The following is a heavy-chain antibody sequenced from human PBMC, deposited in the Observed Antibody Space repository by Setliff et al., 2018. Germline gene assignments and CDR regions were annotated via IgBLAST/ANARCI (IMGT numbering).Heavy chain of an antibody. D-gene: IGHD3-3*01. CDR1: GFIISDYW. CDR2: IRQDGTNK. V-gene: IGHV3-7*03. CDR3: AREVWNYYDKSWSGYADH. Sequence: PGESLTLSCVASGFIISDYWMTWVRQAPGKGLEWVADIRQDGTNKYYADSVKGRFTISRDNAKNSLYLQMNSLRAEDTALYYCAREVWNYYDKSWSGYADHWGQGTLVTVSS. J-gene: IGHJ4*02.